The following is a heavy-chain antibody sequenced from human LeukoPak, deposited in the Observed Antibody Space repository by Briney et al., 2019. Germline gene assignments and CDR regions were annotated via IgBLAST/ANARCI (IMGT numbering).Heavy chain of an antibody. Sequence: PGGSLRLSCVASGITFSSHAMSWVRQAPGKGLEWVSAISGSGGSTYYADSVKGRFTISRDNSKSTLYLQMSSLRAEDTAVYYCAKDGTVLGLVDYWGQGTLVTVSS. CDR3: AKDGTVLGLVDY. CDR2: ISGSGGST. CDR1: GITFSSHA. J-gene: IGHJ4*02. V-gene: IGHV3-23*01. D-gene: IGHD1-1*01.